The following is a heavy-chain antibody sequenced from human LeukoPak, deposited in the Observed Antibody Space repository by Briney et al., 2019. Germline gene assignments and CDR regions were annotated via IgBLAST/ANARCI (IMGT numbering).Heavy chain of an antibody. CDR2: ISWNSGSI. V-gene: IGHV3-9*01. CDR1: GFTFDDYA. Sequence: GRSLRLSCAASGFTFDDYAMHWVRQAPGKGLEWVSGISWNSGSIGYADSVKGRFTISRDNAKNSLYLQMNSLRAEDTALYYCAKDEKYGSGSYLFDYWGQGTLVTVSS. CDR3: AKDEKYGSGSYLFDY. D-gene: IGHD3-10*01. J-gene: IGHJ4*02.